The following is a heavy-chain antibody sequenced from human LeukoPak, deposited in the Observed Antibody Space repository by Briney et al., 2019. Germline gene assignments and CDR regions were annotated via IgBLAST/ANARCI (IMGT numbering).Heavy chain of an antibody. CDR3: ARTREYSSSWYFPPFDP. J-gene: IGHJ5*02. CDR2: INPNSGGT. Sequence: EASVKVSCKASGYTFTGYYMHWVRQAPGQGLEWMGWINPNSGGTNYAQKFQGRVTMTRDTSISTAYMELNSLTSNDTAVYYCARTREYSSSWYFPPFDPWGQGTLVTVSS. D-gene: IGHD6-13*01. CDR1: GYTFTGYY. V-gene: IGHV1-2*02.